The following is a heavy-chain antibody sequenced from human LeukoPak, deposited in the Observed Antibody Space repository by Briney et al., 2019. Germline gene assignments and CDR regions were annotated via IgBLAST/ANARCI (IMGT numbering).Heavy chain of an antibody. Sequence: ASVKVSCKASGYTFTSYYMHWVRQAPGEGLEWMGIINPSGGSTSYAQKFQGRVTMTRDMSTSTVYMELSSLRSEDTAVYYCARDPLYYYDSSGFYYYYYMDVWGKGTTVTVSS. J-gene: IGHJ6*03. CDR2: INPSGGST. V-gene: IGHV1-46*01. CDR3: ARDPLYYYDSSGFYYYYYMDV. CDR1: GYTFTSYY. D-gene: IGHD3-22*01.